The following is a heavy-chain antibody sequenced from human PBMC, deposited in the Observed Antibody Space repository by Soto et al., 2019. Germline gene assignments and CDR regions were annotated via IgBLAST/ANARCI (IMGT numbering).Heavy chain of an antibody. V-gene: IGHV3-30*09. J-gene: IGHJ6*02. CDR2: ISYDGSDK. CDR1: GFKYTDFA. CDR3: ARRAWDSYYAIDV. Sequence: GGSLRLSCAASGFKYTDFALHWVRQAPGKGLEWVAIISYDGSDKYYADSVKGRFVISRDNPKNTLYLEMNSLRPEDTAVYFCARRAWDSYYAIDVWGQGTTVTVYS. D-gene: IGHD3-22*01.